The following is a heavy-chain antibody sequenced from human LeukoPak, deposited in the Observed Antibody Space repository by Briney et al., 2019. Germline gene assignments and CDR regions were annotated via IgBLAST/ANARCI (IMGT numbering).Heavy chain of an antibody. CDR2: ITSGSSAM. CDR3: ARDQGSFDY. V-gene: IGHV3-48*04. Sequence: GGSLRLSCAASGFTFSSYSMNWVRQAPGKGLEWVSYITSGSSAMYFADSVRGRFTISRDNAKNTVYLQMNSLRAEDTAVYYCARDQGSFDYWGQGTLVTVSS. J-gene: IGHJ4*02. CDR1: GFTFSSYS.